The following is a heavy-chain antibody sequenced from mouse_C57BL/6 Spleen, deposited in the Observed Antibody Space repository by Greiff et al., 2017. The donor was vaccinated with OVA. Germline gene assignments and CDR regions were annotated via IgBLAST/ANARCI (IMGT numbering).Heavy chain of an antibody. D-gene: IGHD1-1*01. CDR2: IYPGDGDT. V-gene: IGHV1-80*01. Sequence: HVQLQQSGAELVKPGASVKISCKASGYAFSSYWMNWVKQRPGKGLEWIGQIYPGDGDTNYNGKFKGKATLTADKSSSTAYMQLSSLTSEDSAVYFCARTTTVADYFDYWGQGTTLTVSS. CDR3: ARTTTVADYFDY. J-gene: IGHJ2*01. CDR1: GYAFSSYW.